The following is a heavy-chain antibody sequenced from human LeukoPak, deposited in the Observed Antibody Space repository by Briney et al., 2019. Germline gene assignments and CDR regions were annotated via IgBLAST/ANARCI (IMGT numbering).Heavy chain of an antibody. CDR2: IKQDGSEK. V-gene: IGHV3-7*01. D-gene: IGHD2-2*01. J-gene: IGHJ6*03. Sequence: PGGSLRLSCAASGFTFSSYWMSWVRQAPGKGLEWVANIKQDGSEKYYVDSVKGRFTISRDNAKNSLYLQMNSLRAEDTAVYSCARKMPFYYYYMDVWGKGTTVTVSS. CDR1: GFTFSSYW. CDR3: ARKMPFYYYYMDV.